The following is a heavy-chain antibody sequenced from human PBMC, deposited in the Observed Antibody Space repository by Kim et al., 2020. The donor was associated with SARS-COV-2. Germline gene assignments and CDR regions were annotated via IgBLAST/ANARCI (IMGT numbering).Heavy chain of an antibody. CDR3: GQFKMVS. CDR2: ISGSGTT. D-gene: IGHD2-8*01. J-gene: IGHJ5*02. V-gene: IGHV3-23*05. Sequence: GGSLRLSCAASGFTFSSQAMSWARQAPGRGLEWVSRISGSGTTYYSDSVKGRFTISRDNSKNTVNLQMISLRAEDTAVYYCGQFKMVSWGQGTLVTVSS. CDR1: GFTFSSQA.